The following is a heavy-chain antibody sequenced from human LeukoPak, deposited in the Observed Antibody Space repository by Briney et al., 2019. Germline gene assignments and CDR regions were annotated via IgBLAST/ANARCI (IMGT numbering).Heavy chain of an antibody. V-gene: IGHV3-21*01. Sequence: SGGSLRLSCAASGFTFSSYSMNWVRQAPGKGLEWVSSISSSSSYIYYADLVKGRFTISRDNAKNSLYLQMNSLRAEDTAVYYCARGVGIVGATRLDYWGQGTLVTVSS. CDR3: ARGVGIVGATRLDY. D-gene: IGHD1-26*01. CDR1: GFTFSSYS. J-gene: IGHJ4*02. CDR2: ISSSSSYI.